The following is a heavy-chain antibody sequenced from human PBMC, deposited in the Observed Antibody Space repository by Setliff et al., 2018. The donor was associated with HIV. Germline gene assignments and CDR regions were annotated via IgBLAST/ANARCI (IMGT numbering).Heavy chain of an antibody. J-gene: IGHJ6*02. CDR3: TRDYGDYVFAFDI. CDR1: GGSISSGSYY. D-gene: IGHD4-17*01. Sequence: SETLSLTCTVSGGSISSGSYYWSWIRQPAGKGLEWIGRIYTSGSTNYNPSLKSRVTMSLDTSRNQFSLTLSSVTAADTAVYYCTRDYGDYVFAFDIWGQGTTVTVSS. CDR2: IYTSGST. V-gene: IGHV4-61*02.